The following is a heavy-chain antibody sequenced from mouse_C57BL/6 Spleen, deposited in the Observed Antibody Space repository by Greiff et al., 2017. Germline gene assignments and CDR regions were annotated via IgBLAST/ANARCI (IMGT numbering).Heavy chain of an antibody. CDR1: GFTFSSYA. J-gene: IGHJ2*01. Sequence: EVQLVESGGGLVKPGGSLKLSCAASGFTFSSYAMSWVRQTPEKRLEWVATISDGGSYTYYPDNVKGRFTISRDNAKNNLYLQVSHRKCEDRAMDNCARGRVITTGDYWGQGTTLTVSS. V-gene: IGHV5-4*01. CDR2: ISDGGSYT. D-gene: IGHD1-1*01. CDR3: ARGRVITTGDY.